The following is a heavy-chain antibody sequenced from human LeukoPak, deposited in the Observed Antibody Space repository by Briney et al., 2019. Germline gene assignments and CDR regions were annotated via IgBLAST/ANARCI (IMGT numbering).Heavy chain of an antibody. D-gene: IGHD3-22*01. Sequence: GASVKVSCKASGGTFSSYAISWVRQAPGQGLEWMGRIIPILGIANYAQKFQGRVTITADKSTSTAYMELSSLRSEDTAVYYCARDRHYYDSSGGYLDYWGQGTLVTVSS. CDR1: GGTFSSYA. CDR2: IIPILGIA. J-gene: IGHJ4*02. CDR3: ARDRHYYDSSGGYLDY. V-gene: IGHV1-69*04.